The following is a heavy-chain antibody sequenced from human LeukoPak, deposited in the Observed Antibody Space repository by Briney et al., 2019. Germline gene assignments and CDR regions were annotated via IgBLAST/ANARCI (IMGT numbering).Heavy chain of an antibody. CDR3: ARDPRNYYDSSGYYPRHDRLFDY. V-gene: IGHV3-74*03. CDR1: GFTFSSYW. CDR2: INSDGSST. J-gene: IGHJ4*02. D-gene: IGHD3-22*01. Sequence: PEGSLRLSCAASGFTFSSYWMHWVRQAPGKGLVWVSRINSDGSSTTHADPVKGRFTISRDNAKKTLYLQMNSLRVEDTAVYYCARDPRNYYDSSGYYPRHDRLFDYWGQGTLVTVSS.